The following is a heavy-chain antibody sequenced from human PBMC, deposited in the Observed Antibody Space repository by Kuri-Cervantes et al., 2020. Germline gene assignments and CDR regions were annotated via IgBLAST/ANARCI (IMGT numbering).Heavy chain of an antibody. CDR1: GFTFSSYS. Sequence: LSLTCAASGFTFSSYSMNWVRQAPGKGLEWVSYISSSSSTIYYADSVKGRFTISRDNAKNSLYLQMNSLRSDDTAIYYCAKAGGLSGNYSGHYFDYWGQGTLVTVSS. D-gene: IGHD1-26*01. CDR2: ISSSSSTI. J-gene: IGHJ4*02. CDR3: AKAGGLSGNYSGHYFDY. V-gene: IGHV3-48*01.